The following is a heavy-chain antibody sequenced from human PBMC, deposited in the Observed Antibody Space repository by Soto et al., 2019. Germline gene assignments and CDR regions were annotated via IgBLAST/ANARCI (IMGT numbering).Heavy chain of an antibody. J-gene: IGHJ5*02. Sequence: EVRLVESGGGLVQPGGSLRLSCAASGFTFSTYSMNWVRQAPGKGLEWVSYISGSRGTIDYADSVKGRFTISRDNAKNSLYLQMNSLRAEDTAVYLCARDRGDYASSWFDTWGQGTLVIVSA. CDR1: GFTFSTYS. D-gene: IGHD4-17*01. CDR2: ISGSRGTI. V-gene: IGHV3-48*01. CDR3: ARDRGDYASSWFDT.